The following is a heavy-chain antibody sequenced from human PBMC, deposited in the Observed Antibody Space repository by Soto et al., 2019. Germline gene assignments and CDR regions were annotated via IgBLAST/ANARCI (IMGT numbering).Heavy chain of an antibody. V-gene: IGHV4-4*02. CDR3: ARGPRQLWSPGENWFDP. CDR1: GGSISSSNW. J-gene: IGHJ5*02. CDR2: IYHSGST. D-gene: IGHD5-18*01. Sequence: QVQLQESGPGLVKPSGTLSLTCAVSGGSISSSNWWSWVRQPPGKGLEWIGEIYHSGSTNYNPSLKSRVTISVDKTKRQFARKLSSVTAAATAVYYCARGPRQLWSPGENWFDPWGQGTLVTVSS.